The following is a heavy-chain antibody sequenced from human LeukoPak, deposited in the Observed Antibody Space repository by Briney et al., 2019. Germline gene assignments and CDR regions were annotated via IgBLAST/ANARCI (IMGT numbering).Heavy chain of an antibody. D-gene: IGHD2-8*02. CDR2: INPNSGGT. V-gene: IGHV1-2*02. Sequence: ASVKVSCKASGYTFTGYYMHWVRQAPGQGVEWMGWINPNSGGTNYAQKFQGRVTMTRDTSISTAYMELSRLRSDDTAVYYCARSSLVLVDYFDYWGQGTLVTVSS. CDR3: ARSSLVLVDYFDY. CDR1: GYTFTGYY. J-gene: IGHJ4*02.